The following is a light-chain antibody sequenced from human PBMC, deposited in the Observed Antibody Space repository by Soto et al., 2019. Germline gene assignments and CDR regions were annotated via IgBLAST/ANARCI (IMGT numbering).Light chain of an antibody. J-gene: IGKJ1*01. CDR2: EAS. CDR1: ESVSTF. V-gene: IGKV3-11*01. Sequence: EIVLTQSPATLSLSPGERATPSCRASESVSTFLAWYQQKPGQAPRLLIYEASSRATGIPARFSGGGSGTVFTLTISRLEPEDFAVYYCQQRSNWPWTFGKGTKVDIK. CDR3: QQRSNWPWT.